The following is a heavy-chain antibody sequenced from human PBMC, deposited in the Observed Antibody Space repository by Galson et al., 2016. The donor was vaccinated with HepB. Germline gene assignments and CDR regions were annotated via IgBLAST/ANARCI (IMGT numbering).Heavy chain of an antibody. Sequence: SLRLSCAASGFTFSSYGMHWVRQAPGKELEWVAVISHAYDGSKKYYADSVKGRFTISRDNSKNTLYLQMNSLRGEDTAVYYCAKDLAEYDYWRVGMDVWGQGITVIVSS. V-gene: IGHV3-30*18. CDR1: GFTFSSYG. CDR2: ISHAYDGSKK. J-gene: IGHJ6*02. CDR3: AKDLAEYDYWRVGMDV. D-gene: IGHD3-3*01.